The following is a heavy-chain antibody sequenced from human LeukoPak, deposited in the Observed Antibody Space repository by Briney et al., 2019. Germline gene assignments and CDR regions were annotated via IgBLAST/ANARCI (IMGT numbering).Heavy chain of an antibody. CDR2: IYYSGST. CDR3: ARGGYYYCGMDV. CDR1: GGSISSGDYY. J-gene: IGHJ6*02. Sequence: SETLSLTCSVSGGSISSGDYYWSWIRQPPGKGLEWIGYIYYSGSTYYNPSLKSRVTISVDTSKNQFSLKLSSVTAADTAVYYCARGGYYYCGMDVWGQGTTVTVSS. V-gene: IGHV4-30-4*01.